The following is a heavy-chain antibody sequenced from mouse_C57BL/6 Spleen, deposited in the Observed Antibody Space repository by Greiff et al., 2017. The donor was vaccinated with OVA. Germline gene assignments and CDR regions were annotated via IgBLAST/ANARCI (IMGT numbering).Heavy chain of an antibody. J-gene: IGHJ1*03. D-gene: IGHD2-4*01. CDR1: GFTFTDYY. CDR3: ARLYYDYDRYFDV. CDR2: IRNKANGYTT. V-gene: IGHV7-3*01. Sequence: EVKVVESGGGLVQPGGSLSLSCAASGFTFTDYYMSWVRQPPGKALEWLGFIRNKANGYTTEYSASVKGRFTISRDNSQSILYLQMNALRAEDSATYYCARLYYDYDRYFDVWGTGTTVTVSS.